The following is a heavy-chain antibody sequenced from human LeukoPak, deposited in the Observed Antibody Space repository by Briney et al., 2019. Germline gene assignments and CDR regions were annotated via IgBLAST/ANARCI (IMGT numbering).Heavy chain of an antibody. J-gene: IGHJ4*02. V-gene: IGHV3-48*01. Sequence: QPGGSLRLSCEVSGFTFSTYDMNWVRQAPGKGLEWVSYVSSSSSTIYYADSVKGRFTISRDNAKNSLYLQMNSLRAEDTAVYFCAREALYYDILTGYYSGYYFDYWGQGTLVTVSS. CDR1: GFTFSTYD. CDR2: VSSSSSTI. CDR3: AREALYYDILTGYYSGYYFDY. D-gene: IGHD3-9*01.